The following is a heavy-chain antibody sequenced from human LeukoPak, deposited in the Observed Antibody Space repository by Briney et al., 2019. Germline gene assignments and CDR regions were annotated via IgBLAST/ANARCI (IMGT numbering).Heavy chain of an antibody. V-gene: IGHV1-2*02. D-gene: IGHD5-12*01. J-gene: IGHJ6*03. CDR2: INPNSGGT. Sequence: GASVKVSCKASGYTFTGYYMHWVRQAPGQGLEWMGWINPNSGGTNYAQKFQGRVTMTRDTSISTAYMELSRLRSDDAAVYYCARRDIVATGRHYYYYMDVWGKGTTVTISS. CDR3: ARRDIVATGRHYYYYMDV. CDR1: GYTFTGYY.